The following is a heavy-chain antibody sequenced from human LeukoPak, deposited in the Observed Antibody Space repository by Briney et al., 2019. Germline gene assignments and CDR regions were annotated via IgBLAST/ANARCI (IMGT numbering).Heavy chain of an antibody. Sequence: GASLRLSCVASGFTFSNYAMSWVRQAPGKGLEWVSAITGSGGNRYYADSVKGRFTISRDNSKNTVFLQMNSLRAEDTAVYYCAKWGDYDVLTGYYVSDYWGQGTLVTVSS. CDR2: ITGSGGNR. CDR1: GFTFSNYA. CDR3: AKWGDYDVLTGYYVSDY. V-gene: IGHV3-23*01. D-gene: IGHD3-9*01. J-gene: IGHJ4*02.